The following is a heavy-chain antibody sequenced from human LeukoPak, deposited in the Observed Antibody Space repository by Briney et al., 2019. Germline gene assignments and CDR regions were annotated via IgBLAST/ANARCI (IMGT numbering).Heavy chain of an antibody. V-gene: IGHV3-23*01. J-gene: IGHJ4*02. CDR2: ISGSGGST. CDR1: GFTFSGYG. CDR3: AKVPDYYGSGRYH. Sequence: GGSLRLSCAASGFTFSGYGMSWVRQAPGKGLEWVSAISGSGGSTYYADSVKGRFTISRDNSKNTLYLQMNSLRAEDTAVYYCAKVPDYYGSGRYHWGQGTLVTVSS. D-gene: IGHD3-10*01.